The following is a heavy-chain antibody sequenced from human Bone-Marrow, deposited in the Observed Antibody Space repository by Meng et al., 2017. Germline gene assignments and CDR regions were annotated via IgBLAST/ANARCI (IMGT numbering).Heavy chain of an antibody. Sequence: SETLSLTCTVSGGSISGYYWGWIRQPAGKGLEWIGRIYTSGTTNYNPSLKSRVTMSVDTSKNQLSLKLSSVTAADTAVYYCARDDWNYRGYYYGMDVWGQGTTVTVSS. J-gene: IGHJ6*02. CDR3: ARDDWNYRGYYYGMDV. D-gene: IGHD1-7*01. CDR1: GGSISGYY. V-gene: IGHV4-4*07. CDR2: IYTSGTT.